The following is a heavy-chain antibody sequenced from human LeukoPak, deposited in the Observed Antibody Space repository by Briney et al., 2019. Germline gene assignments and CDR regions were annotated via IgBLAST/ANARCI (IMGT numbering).Heavy chain of an antibody. Sequence: SETLSLTCSVSGGSISSSNYYWSWIRQPAGKGLEWIGRIYTSESTNYNPSLKSRVTISVDTSKNQFSLKLSSVTAADMAVYYCARSTVTTYFDYWGQRTLVTVSS. CDR3: ARSTVTTYFDY. D-gene: IGHD4-17*01. CDR1: GGSISSSNYY. V-gene: IGHV4-61*02. CDR2: IYTSEST. J-gene: IGHJ4*02.